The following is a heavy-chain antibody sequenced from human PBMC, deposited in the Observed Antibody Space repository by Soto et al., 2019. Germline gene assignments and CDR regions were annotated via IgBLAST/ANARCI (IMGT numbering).Heavy chain of an antibody. D-gene: IGHD1-26*01. CDR3: ATWRTYSGSYCFDY. Sequence: QVQLVQSGAELKKPGSSVNVSCAASGGTFKTYTINWVRQAPGQGLEWIGQIIPMYDSANYAQRFQDRVTISADKSTNIAYMELSGLRSEDTALYYCATWRTYSGSYCFDYWGQGTLVSVSS. CDR1: GGTFKTYT. V-gene: IGHV1-69*06. CDR2: IIPMYDSA. J-gene: IGHJ4*02.